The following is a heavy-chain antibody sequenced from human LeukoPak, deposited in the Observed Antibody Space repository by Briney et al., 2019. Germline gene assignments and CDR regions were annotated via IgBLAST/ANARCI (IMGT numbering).Heavy chain of an antibody. CDR3: ARLDYGGHYFDY. V-gene: IGHV4-30-2*01. CDR2: IYHSGST. D-gene: IGHD4-17*01. Sequence: PSQTLSLTCTVSGGSISSGGYYWSWIRQPPGKGLEWIGYIYHSGSTYYNPSLKSRVTISVDRSKNQFSLKLSSVTAADTAVYYCARLDYGGHYFDYWGQGTLVTVSS. CDR1: GGSISSGGYY. J-gene: IGHJ4*02.